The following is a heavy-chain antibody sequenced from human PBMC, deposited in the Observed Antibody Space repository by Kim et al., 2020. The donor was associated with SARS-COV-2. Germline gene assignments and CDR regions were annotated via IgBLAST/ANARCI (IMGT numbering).Heavy chain of an antibody. CDR2: IGTAGDT. Sequence: GGSLRLSCAASGFTFSSYDMHWVRQASGKGLEWVSAIGTAGDTYYPGSVKGRFTISRENAKKSLYLQMNSLRAGDTAVYYCARGRRGAPIDYWGQGTLVTVSS. CDR1: GFTFSSYD. V-gene: IGHV3-13*04. J-gene: IGHJ4*02. CDR3: ARGRRGAPIDY. D-gene: IGHD3-10*01.